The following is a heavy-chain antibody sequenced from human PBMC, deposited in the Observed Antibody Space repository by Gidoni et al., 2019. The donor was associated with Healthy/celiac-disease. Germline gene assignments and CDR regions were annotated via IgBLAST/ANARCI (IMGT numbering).Heavy chain of an antibody. CDR1: GFTFSSYA. V-gene: IGHV3-30-3*01. Sequence: QVQLVESGGGVVQPGRSLRLSCAASGFTFSSYAMHWVRQAPGKGLEWVAVISYDGSNKYYADSVKGRFTISRDNSKNTLYLQMNSLRAEDTAVYYCARETLLDYWGQGTLVTVSS. CDR3: ARETLLDY. CDR2: ISYDGSNK. J-gene: IGHJ4*02.